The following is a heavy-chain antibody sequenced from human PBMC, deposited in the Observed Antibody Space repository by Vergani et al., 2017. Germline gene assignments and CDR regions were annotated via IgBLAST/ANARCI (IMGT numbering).Heavy chain of an antibody. J-gene: IGHJ6*03. V-gene: IGHV3-48*02. CDR3: ARPAGDLGYCTNGVCYRPYYYYMDV. D-gene: IGHD2-8*01. Sequence: EVQLVESGGGLVQPGGSLRLSCAASGFTFSSYSMNWVRQAPGKGLEWVSYISSSSSTIYYADSVKGRFTISRDNAKNSLYLQMNSLRDEDTAVYYCARPAGDLGYCTNGVCYRPYYYYMDVWGKGTTVTVSS. CDR1: GFTFSSYS. CDR2: ISSSSSTI.